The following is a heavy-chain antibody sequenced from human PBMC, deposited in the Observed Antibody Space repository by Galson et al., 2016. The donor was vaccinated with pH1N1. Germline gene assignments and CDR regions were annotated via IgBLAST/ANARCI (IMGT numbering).Heavy chain of an antibody. CDR1: GDSVSSNSST. CDR3: ARGVIDYDFWSGYQDHAAFDI. CDR2: TDYRTKWYN. D-gene: IGHD3-3*01. J-gene: IGHJ3*02. Sequence: CAISGDSVSSNSSTWNWIRQSPSRGLEWLGRTDYRTKWYNDYEESVKSRIIIRPDTSKNQLSLQLNSVTPADKAVYYCARGVIDYDFWSGYQDHAAFDIWGQGTMVIVSS. V-gene: IGHV6-1*01.